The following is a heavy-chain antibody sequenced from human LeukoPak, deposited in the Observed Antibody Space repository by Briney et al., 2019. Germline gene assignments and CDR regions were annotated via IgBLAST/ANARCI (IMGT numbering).Heavy chain of an antibody. D-gene: IGHD3-22*01. V-gene: IGHV1-58*02. Sequence: SVKVTCKASGFTFTSSAMQWVRQARGQRLEWIGWIVVGSGNTNYAQKFQERVTITRDMSTSTAYMELSSLRSEDTAVYYCAAAGPPYYYDSSGYYYYYGMDVWGQGTTVTVSS. CDR3: AAAGPPYYYDSSGYYYYYGMDV. CDR1: GFTFTSSA. J-gene: IGHJ6*02. CDR2: IVVGSGNT.